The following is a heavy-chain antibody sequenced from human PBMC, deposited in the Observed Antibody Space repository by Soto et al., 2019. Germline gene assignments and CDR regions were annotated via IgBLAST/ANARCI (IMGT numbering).Heavy chain of an antibody. CDR2: IYYSGST. Sequence: SETLSLTCRVSGDSIISTNYWGWIRQPRGKGLECIGIIYYSGSTYYNPSLKSRVTISVETSKNHFSLKLSSVTAADTAVYYCARGETDWFDPWGQGTLVTVSS. CDR3: ARGETDWFDP. CDR1: GDSIISTNY. V-gene: IGHV4-38-2*02. D-gene: IGHD3-16*01. J-gene: IGHJ5*02.